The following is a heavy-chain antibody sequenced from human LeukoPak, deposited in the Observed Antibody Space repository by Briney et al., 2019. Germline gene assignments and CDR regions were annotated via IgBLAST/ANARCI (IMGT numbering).Heavy chain of an antibody. CDR1: GYTFTSYY. CDR2: INPSGGST. J-gene: IGHJ5*02. V-gene: IGHV1-46*01. CDR3: AREGKDSSGRGLNWFDP. D-gene: IGHD6-25*01. Sequence: ASVKVSCKASGYTFTSYYMHWVRQAPGQGLEWMGIINPSGGSTSYAQKFQGRVTMTRDTSTSTVYMELSSLRSEDTAVYYCAREGKDSSGRGLNWFDPWGQGTLVTVSS.